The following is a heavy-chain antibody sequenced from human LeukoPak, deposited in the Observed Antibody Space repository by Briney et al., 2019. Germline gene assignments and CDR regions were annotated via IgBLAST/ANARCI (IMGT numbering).Heavy chain of an antibody. CDR2: ISSSSSTI. CDR3: AKDLNGSGSSGFDY. J-gene: IGHJ4*02. V-gene: IGHV3-48*01. Sequence: GGSLRLSCAASGFTFSSYSMNWVRQAPGKGLEWVSYISSSSSTIYYADSVKGRFSISRDSSKNILYLQMNSLRAEDTAVYYCAKDLNGSGSSGFDYWGQGTLVTVSS. D-gene: IGHD3-10*01. CDR1: GFTFSSYS.